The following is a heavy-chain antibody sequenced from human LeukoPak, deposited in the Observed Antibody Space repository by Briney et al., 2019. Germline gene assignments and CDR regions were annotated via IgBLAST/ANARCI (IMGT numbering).Heavy chain of an antibody. Sequence: GGSLRLSCAASGFTFSSYAMSWVRQAPGKGLEWVSGTSGSGGRTYYADSVKGRFTISRENSKNTLYLQMNSLRAEDTAVYYCAKVRLYGDYPEIDYWGQGTLVAVSS. D-gene: IGHD4-17*01. CDR3: AKVRLYGDYPEIDY. V-gene: IGHV3-23*01. CDR1: GFTFSSYA. CDR2: TSGSGGRT. J-gene: IGHJ4*02.